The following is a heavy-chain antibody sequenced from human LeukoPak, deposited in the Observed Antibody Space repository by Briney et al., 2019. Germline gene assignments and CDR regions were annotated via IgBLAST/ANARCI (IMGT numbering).Heavy chain of an antibody. CDR3: AREAGYCAPVCVKTNWFDP. CDR1: GFPFSSHA. D-gene: IGHD2-15*01. V-gene: IGHV3-23*01. Sequence: GGSLRLSCAASGFPFSSHAMSWVCQPPGKGLEWVAAISNGKTYYADSVRGRFAISRDDSTNTVYLHMNSLRDEDTALYHCAREAGYCAPVCVKTNWFDPWGQGTLVTVSS. J-gene: IGHJ5*02. CDR2: ISNGKT.